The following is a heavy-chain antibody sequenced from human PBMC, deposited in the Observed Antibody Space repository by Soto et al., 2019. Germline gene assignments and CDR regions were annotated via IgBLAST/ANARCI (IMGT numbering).Heavy chain of an antibody. CDR2: ISYDGSKK. Sequence: GGSLRLSCAASGFRFSNNGMHWVRQAPGKGLEWVAIISYDGSKKYYADSVKGRFTISRDNSKNTLYLQMNSLRVEDTAVYYCAKDRVESALGEIDYWGQGTLVTVSS. CDR1: GFRFSNNG. CDR3: AKDRVESALGEIDY. J-gene: IGHJ4*02. V-gene: IGHV3-30*18. D-gene: IGHD3-16*01.